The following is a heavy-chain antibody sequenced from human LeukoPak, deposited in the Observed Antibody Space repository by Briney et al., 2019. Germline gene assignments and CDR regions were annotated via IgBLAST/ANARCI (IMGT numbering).Heavy chain of an antibody. J-gene: IGHJ4*02. CDR1: GGSFSGYY. CDR3: ARGYRAHQTFYSYHYFDS. CDR2: INHFGST. D-gene: IGHD3-16*02. V-gene: IGHV4-34*01. Sequence: TSETLSLACAVYGGSFSGYYWNWIRQPPGKGLEWIGEINHFGSTNYNPSLKSRVTISGDTSKKQFSLKVKSVTAADTAVYYCARGYRAHQTFYSYHYFDSWAQGTLVTVSS.